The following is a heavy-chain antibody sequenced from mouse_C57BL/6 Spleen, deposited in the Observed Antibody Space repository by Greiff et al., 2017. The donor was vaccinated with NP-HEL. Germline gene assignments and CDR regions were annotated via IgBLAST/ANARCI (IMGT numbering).Heavy chain of an antibody. CDR2: ISYSGST. D-gene: IGHD2-3*01. CDR3: ARDGYYGDWYFDV. J-gene: IGHJ1*03. Sequence: EVQLQESGPGMVKPSQSLSLTCTVTGYSITSGYDWHWIRHFPGNKLEWMGYISYSGSTNYNPSLKSRISITHDTSKNQFFLKLNSVTTEDTATYYCARDGYYGDWYFDVWGTGTTVTVSS. V-gene: IGHV3-1*01. CDR1: GYSITSGYD.